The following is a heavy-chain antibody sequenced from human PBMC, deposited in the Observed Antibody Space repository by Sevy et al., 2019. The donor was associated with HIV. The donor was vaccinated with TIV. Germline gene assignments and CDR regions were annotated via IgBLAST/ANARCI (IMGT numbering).Heavy chain of an antibody. D-gene: IGHD6-13*01. CDR2: IYTSGNT. J-gene: IGHJ4*02. V-gene: IGHV4-4*07. Sequence: SETLSLTCTVSGGSISSYYWSWIRHPSGKGLEWIGRIYTSGNTHYNPSLKSRVTMSVDTSKNQFSLNLSYVTAADTAVYYCAGAAIDTGDFEYWGQGTLVTVSS. CDR1: GGSISSYY. CDR3: AGAAIDTGDFEY.